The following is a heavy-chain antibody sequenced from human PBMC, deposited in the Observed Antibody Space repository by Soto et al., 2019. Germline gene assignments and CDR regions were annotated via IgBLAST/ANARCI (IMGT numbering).Heavy chain of an antibody. D-gene: IGHD4-17*01. CDR1: GFTFSSHS. Sequence: EVQLVESGGSLVQPGGSLRLSCAASGFTFSSHSMNWVRQAPGKGLEWVSYISSSSSTIYYADSVKGRFTISRDNAKNSLSLQMNSLRAEDTAVYYCARDSRGDSKTYYYYGMDVWGQGTTVTVSS. J-gene: IGHJ6*02. CDR2: ISSSSSTI. CDR3: ARDSRGDSKTYYYYGMDV. V-gene: IGHV3-48*01.